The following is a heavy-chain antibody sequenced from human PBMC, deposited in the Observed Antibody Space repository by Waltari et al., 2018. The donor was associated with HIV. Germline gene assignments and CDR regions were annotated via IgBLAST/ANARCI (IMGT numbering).Heavy chain of an antibody. J-gene: IGHJ3*02. CDR1: GGTFSPYP. Sequence: QVQLVQSGSELKKPGSSVKVSCKASGGTFSPYPISWVRKAPGQGLAWLGGILPMFGTVRYAQKFKDRVTITADASTRTAHMEMSSLRLEDTAMYYCARVPGEDWQSDPFDIWGQGTRVTVSP. D-gene: IGHD3-9*01. CDR3: ARVPGEDWQSDPFDI. CDR2: ILPMFGTV. V-gene: IGHV1-69*12.